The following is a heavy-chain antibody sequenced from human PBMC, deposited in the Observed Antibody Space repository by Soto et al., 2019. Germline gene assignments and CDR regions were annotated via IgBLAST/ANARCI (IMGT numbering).Heavy chain of an antibody. V-gene: IGHV2-5*02. Sequence: QITLKESGPTLVKPTQTLTLTCTFSGFSLYTNGVGVGWIRQPPGKAPEWLALIYWDDDKSYSPSMKSRLTTTTDTSKDQVVLNMTNMDPVDTARYDLVHTRASSLHWHANFDNWGHGILVTVSS. CDR3: VHTRASSLHWHANFDN. CDR1: GFSLYTNGVG. CDR2: IYWDDDK. J-gene: IGHJ4*01. D-gene: IGHD1-1*01.